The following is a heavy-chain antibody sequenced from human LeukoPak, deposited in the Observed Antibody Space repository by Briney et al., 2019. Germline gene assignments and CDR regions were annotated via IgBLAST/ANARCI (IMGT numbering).Heavy chain of an antibody. CDR3: ARGRVGATSYYYGMDV. D-gene: IGHD1-26*01. Sequence: PSETLSLTCTVSGGSISSYYWSWIRQPPGKGLEWIGYIYYSGSTNYNPSLKSRVTISVDTSKNQFSLKLSSVTAADTAVYYCARGRVGATSYYYGMDVWGQGTTVTVSS. CDR1: GGSISSYY. J-gene: IGHJ6*02. CDR2: IYYSGST. V-gene: IGHV4-59*12.